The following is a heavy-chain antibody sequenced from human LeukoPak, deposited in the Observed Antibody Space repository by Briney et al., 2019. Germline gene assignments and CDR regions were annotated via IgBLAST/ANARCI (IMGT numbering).Heavy chain of an antibody. V-gene: IGHV1-18*01. CDR2: ITPYYGNT. CDR1: DYTFTSYG. J-gene: IGHJ6*03. CDR3: ARGYCSGGSCYAYYYYYMDV. D-gene: IGHD2-15*01. Sequence: GASVKVSCKASDYTFTSYGITWVRQAPGQGLEWMGWITPYYGNTNYAQKFQGRVTLTTDTSTNTAYMELSRLRSDDTAVYYCARGYCSGGSCYAYYYYYMDVWGKGTTVTISS.